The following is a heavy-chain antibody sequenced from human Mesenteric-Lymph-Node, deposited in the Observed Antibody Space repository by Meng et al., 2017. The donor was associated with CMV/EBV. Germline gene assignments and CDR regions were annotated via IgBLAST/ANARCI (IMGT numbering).Heavy chain of an antibody. CDR2: INHSGST. V-gene: IGHV4-34*02. CDR3: ARGSSYDILTGYFDY. CDR1: GGSFSGYY. Sequence: QVQLQQGGAGLLKPSETLSVTGAVYGGSFSGYYWNWIRQSPEKGLEWIGEINHSGSTTYNPSFTSRIIISVDTSTNQISLNMSSVTAADTAVYYCARGSSYDILTGYFDYWGQGALVTVSS. J-gene: IGHJ4*02. D-gene: IGHD3-9*01.